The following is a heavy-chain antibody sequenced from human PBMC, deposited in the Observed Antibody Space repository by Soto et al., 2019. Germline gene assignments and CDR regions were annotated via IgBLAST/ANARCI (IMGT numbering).Heavy chain of an antibody. Sequence: GESLKISCKGSGYSFTSYWIGWVCQMPGKGLEWMGIIYPGDSDTRYSPSFQGQVTISADKSISTAYLQWSSLKASDTAMYYCARQFNWNSPTGYFDYWGQGTLVTVSS. V-gene: IGHV5-51*01. CDR1: GYSFTSYW. J-gene: IGHJ4*02. CDR2: IYPGDSDT. CDR3: ARQFNWNSPTGYFDY. D-gene: IGHD1-7*01.